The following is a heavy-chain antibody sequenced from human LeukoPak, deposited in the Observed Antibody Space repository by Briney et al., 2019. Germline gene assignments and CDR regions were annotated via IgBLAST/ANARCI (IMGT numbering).Heavy chain of an antibody. Sequence: SDTLSLTCSVSGRPISRGGYYLSWIPQHPGTGLEWIRYFYYSGSPYYNPPLTSQHTISIDRSKNHFSLKLSSVTAADTAAYYWARDRGRKYQLQYWYFDLWGRSTLVTVSS. D-gene: IGHD2-2*01. CDR2: FYYSGSP. V-gene: IGHV4-31*01. CDR3: ARDRGRKYQLQYWYFDL. CDR1: GRPISRGGYY. J-gene: IGHJ2*01.